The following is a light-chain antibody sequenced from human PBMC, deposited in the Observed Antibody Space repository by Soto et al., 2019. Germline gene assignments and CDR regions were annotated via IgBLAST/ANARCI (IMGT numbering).Light chain of an antibody. CDR3: SSYTFTTTSLWV. J-gene: IGLJ3*02. Sequence: QSALTQPASMSGSPGQSITISCSGTSDDVGGSKYVSWYQQHPGKAPRLMIYEVSKRPSGVSNRFSGSKSGNTASLTIAGLQADDEADYYCSSYTFTTTSLWVFGGGTKLTVL. CDR1: SDDVGGSKY. V-gene: IGLV2-14*01. CDR2: EVS.